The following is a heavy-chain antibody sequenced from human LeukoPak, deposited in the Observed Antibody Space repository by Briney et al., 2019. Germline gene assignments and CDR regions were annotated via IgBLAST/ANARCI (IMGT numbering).Heavy chain of an antibody. J-gene: IGHJ4*02. V-gene: IGHV4-59*11. CDR2: IYYTGTT. CDR3: ARLLSAWLSYYFDY. Sequence: ASETLSLTCTVSGVSINSHYWSWIRQPPGKGLEWIGHIYYTGTTNYNPSLKSRVTISVDRSKNHFSLKLKSVTNADTAVYYCARLLSAWLSYYFDYWGQGTLVTVSS. D-gene: IGHD3-22*01. CDR1: GVSINSHY.